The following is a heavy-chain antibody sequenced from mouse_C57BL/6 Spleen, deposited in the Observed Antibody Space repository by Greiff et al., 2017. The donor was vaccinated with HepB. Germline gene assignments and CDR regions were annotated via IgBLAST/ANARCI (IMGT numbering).Heavy chain of an antibody. D-gene: IGHD2-2*01. CDR1: GYTFTEYT. Sequence: VQLQESGAELVRPGASVKLSCKASGYTFTEYTIHWVKQRSGQGLEWIGWFYHGSGSIKYTEKFKDKATLTAYKSSSTVYMELSRLTSEDSAVYFCARHGIYYGYDVAWFAYWGQGTLVTVSA. CDR2: FYHGSGSI. V-gene: IGHV1-62-2*01. CDR3: ARHGIYYGYDVAWFAY. J-gene: IGHJ3*01.